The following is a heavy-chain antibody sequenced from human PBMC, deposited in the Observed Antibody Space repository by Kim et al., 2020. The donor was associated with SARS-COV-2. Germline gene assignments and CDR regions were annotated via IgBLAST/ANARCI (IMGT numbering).Heavy chain of an antibody. CDR2: ISAYNGNT. D-gene: IGHD2-2*03. J-gene: IGHJ4*02. Sequence: ASVKVSCKASGYTFTSYGISWVRQAPGQGLEWMGWISAYNGNTNYAQKLQGRVTMTTDTSTSTAYMELRSLRSDDTAVYYCARDLHGYCSSTSCYAFDYWGQGTLVTVSS. CDR3: ARDLHGYCSSTSCYAFDY. V-gene: IGHV1-18*04. CDR1: GYTFTSYG.